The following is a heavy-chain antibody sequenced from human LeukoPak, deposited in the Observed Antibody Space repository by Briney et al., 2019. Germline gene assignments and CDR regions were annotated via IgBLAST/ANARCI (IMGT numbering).Heavy chain of an antibody. CDR1: GGSISSRSYY. V-gene: IGHV4-39*01. Sequence: PSETLSLTCTVSGGSISSRSYYWGWIRRPPGKGLEWIGSIYYSGSTYYNPSLQSRTTIPVDTSKNQFSLKLNSVTAADTAVYYCASFYCSGGSCYQYFSYYYMDVWGKGTTVTISS. J-gene: IGHJ6*03. CDR3: ASFYCSGGSCYQYFSYYYMDV. D-gene: IGHD2-15*01. CDR2: IYYSGST.